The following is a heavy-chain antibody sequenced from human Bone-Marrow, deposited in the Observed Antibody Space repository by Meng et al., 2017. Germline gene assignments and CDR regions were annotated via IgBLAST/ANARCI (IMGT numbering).Heavy chain of an antibody. Sequence: QVQLQQWGAGLLKPSETLSLTCAVYGGSFSGYYWSWNRQPPGKGLEWIGEINHSGSTNYNPSLKSRVTISVDTSKNQFSLKLSSVTAADTAVYYCARGSGSPEYCSSTSCYSGGWFDPWGQGTLVTVSS. CDR1: GGSFSGYY. J-gene: IGHJ5*02. D-gene: IGHD2-2*02. CDR3: ARGSGSPEYCSSTSCYSGGWFDP. CDR2: INHSGST. V-gene: IGHV4-34*01.